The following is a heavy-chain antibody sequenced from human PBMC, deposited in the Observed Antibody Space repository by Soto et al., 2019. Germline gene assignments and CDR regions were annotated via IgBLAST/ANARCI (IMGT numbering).Heavy chain of an antibody. CDR3: EREGRYDYSNY. J-gene: IGHJ4*02. CDR2: ISSAGST. Sequence: PSPTLPLTCTVSGGSISSGGYYWRWISQHPGNGLEWIWYISSAGSTYYNPSLKSRVTISVDTSKNQFSLKLSSVTAADTAVYYCEREGRYDYSNYWGQGTLVTVSS. D-gene: IGHD4-4*01. CDR1: GGSISSGGYY. V-gene: IGHV4-31*03.